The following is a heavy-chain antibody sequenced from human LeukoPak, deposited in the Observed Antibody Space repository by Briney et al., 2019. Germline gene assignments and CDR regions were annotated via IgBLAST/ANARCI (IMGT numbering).Heavy chain of an antibody. V-gene: IGHV3-48*04. J-gene: IGHJ4*02. CDR2: ISSSGSSI. CDR3: ARDGLRRPPTPYCGGDCPLDY. CDR1: GFTFSTYN. D-gene: IGHD2-21*02. Sequence: PGGSLRLSCAASGFTFSTYNMNWVRQAPGKGLEWVSYISSSGSSIYYADSVKGRFTISRDNAKNSLYLQMNSLRVEDTAMYYCARDGLRRPPTPYCGGDCPLDYWGQGTLVSVSS.